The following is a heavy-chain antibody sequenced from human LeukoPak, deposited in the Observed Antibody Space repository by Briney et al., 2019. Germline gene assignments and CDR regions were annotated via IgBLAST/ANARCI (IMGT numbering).Heavy chain of an antibody. CDR1: SGSISSGDYY. J-gene: IGHJ5*02. D-gene: IGHD3-22*01. V-gene: IGHV4-30-4*01. CDR2: VYYSGST. Sequence: SETLSLTCTVSSGSISSGDYYWSWIRQPPGKGLEWIAYVYYSGSTYYNPSLKSRVTMSADTSKNQLSLKLSSVTAADTAVYYCARPYYYDSRIDPWGQGILVTVSS. CDR3: ARPYYYDSRIDP.